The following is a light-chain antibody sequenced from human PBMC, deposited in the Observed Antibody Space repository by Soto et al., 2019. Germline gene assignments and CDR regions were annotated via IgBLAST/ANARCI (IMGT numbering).Light chain of an antibody. CDR3: RSYAGNNKLV. Sequence: QSVLTQPPSASGSPGQSVTISCTGSSSDVGYYNYVSWYQHHPGKAPRLIIYEVRRQPSGVPDRFSGSRSGNTASLTVSGLQPEDEADDYCRSYAGNNKLVFGGGTKVTV. J-gene: IGLJ2*01. CDR2: EVR. V-gene: IGLV2-8*01. CDR1: SSDVGYYNY.